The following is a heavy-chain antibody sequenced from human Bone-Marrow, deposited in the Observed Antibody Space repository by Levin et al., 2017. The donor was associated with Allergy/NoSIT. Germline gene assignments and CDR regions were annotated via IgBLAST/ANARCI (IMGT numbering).Heavy chain of an antibody. V-gene: IGHV4-39*01. D-gene: IGHD4-11*01. Sequence: GSLRLSCTVSGGSISTIPSFWGWIRQPPGKGLEWIAIITYNGNTYHDLSLKSRVSVSADTSKNEFYLKQTSVAAAYTAVYFCARRNYPYYFDFWGQGTQVTVSS. CDR3: ARRNYPYYFDF. CDR2: ITYNGNT. J-gene: IGHJ4*02. CDR1: GGSISTIPSF.